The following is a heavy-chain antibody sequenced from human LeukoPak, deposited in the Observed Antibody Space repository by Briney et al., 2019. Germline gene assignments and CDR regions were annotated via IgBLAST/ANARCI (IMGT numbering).Heavy chain of an antibody. J-gene: IGHJ2*01. V-gene: IGHV4-61*01. D-gene: IGHD5-24*01. CDR2: IYYSGST. CDR3: ARSFGDGYNVALRSDWYFDL. CDR1: GYSIRSGYY. Sequence: SETLSLTCTVSGYSIRSGYYWAWIRQPPGKGLEWIGYIYYSGSTNYNPSLKSRVTISVDTSKNQFSLKLSSVTAADTAVYYCARSFGDGYNVALRSDWYFDLWGRGTLVTVSS.